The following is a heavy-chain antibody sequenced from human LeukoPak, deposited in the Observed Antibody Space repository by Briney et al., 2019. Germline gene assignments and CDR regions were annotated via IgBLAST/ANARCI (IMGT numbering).Heavy chain of an antibody. D-gene: IGHD3-22*01. CDR2: IYYSGST. CDR3: ARDPISVDYDSSGYTAGY. J-gene: IGHJ4*02. Sequence: SETLSLTCTVSGGSISSSSYYWGWIRQPPGKGLEWIGSIYYSGSTYYNPSLKSRVTISVDTSKNQFSLKLSSVTAADTAVYYCARDPISVDYDSSGYTAGYWGQGTLVTVSS. V-gene: IGHV4-39*07. CDR1: GGSISSSSYY.